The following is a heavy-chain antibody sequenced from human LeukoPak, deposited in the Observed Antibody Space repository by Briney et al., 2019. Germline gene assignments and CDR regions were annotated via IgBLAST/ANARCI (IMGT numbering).Heavy chain of an antibody. CDR1: GYTFTGYY. CDR2: INPNSGDT. CDR3: ARDYCGGDCFPDY. J-gene: IGHJ4*02. D-gene: IGHD2-21*02. Sequence: GASAKVSCKASGYTFTGYYVHWVRQAPGQGLEWMGRINPNSGDTNYAQKFQGRVTMTRDTSISTAYMELSRLRSDDTAVYYCARDYCGGDCFPDYWGQGTLVTVSS. V-gene: IGHV1-2*06.